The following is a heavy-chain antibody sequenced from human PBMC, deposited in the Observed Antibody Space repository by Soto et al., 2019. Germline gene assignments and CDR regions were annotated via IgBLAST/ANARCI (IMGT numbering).Heavy chain of an antibody. D-gene: IGHD1-1*01. CDR2: ISGSGGST. CDR3: AKDDLRGGNSHFDY. Sequence: GGSLRLSCAASGFTFSSYAMSWVRQAPGKGLEWVSAISGSGGSTYYADSVKGRFTISRDNSKNTMYLQMNSLRAEDTAVYYGAKDDLRGGNSHFDYWGQGTLVTVSS. CDR1: GFTFSSYA. V-gene: IGHV3-23*01. J-gene: IGHJ4*02.